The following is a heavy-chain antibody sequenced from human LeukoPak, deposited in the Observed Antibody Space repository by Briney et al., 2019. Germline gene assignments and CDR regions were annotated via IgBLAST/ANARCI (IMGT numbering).Heavy chain of an antibody. CDR3: ARDRFLSREDYYYGMDV. J-gene: IGHJ6*02. CDR1: GGSISSYY. CDR2: FYYSGST. V-gene: IGHV4-59*01. Sequence: SETLSVTCTVPGGSISSYYWSWIRQPPGKGLEWIGYFYYSGSTNYNPSLQSRVTISVDTSKNQFSLKLSSVTAADTAVYYCARDRFLSREDYYYGMDVWGQGTTVTVSS. D-gene: IGHD3-3*01.